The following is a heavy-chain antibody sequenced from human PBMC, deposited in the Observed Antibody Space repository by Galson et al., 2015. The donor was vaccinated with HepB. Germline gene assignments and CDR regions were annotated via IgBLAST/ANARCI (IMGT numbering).Heavy chain of an antibody. Sequence: PLRLSSLASGFTFNTHATHWARQAPGKGLEYVPGITNHGVNTIYADSVKGRFTISRDNSKNTLYLQMSSLRPEDTAVYYCVKDRGSELRDFDSWGQGTLVTVSS. CDR1: GFTFNTHA. V-gene: IGHV3-64D*06. CDR3: VKDRGSELRDFDS. D-gene: IGHD1-26*01. CDR2: ITNHGVNT. J-gene: IGHJ4*02.